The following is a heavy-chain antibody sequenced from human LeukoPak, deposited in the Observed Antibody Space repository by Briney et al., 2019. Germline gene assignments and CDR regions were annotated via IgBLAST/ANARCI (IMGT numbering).Heavy chain of an antibody. Sequence: GGSLRLSCAASGFTFSSYSMNWVRQAPGKGLEWVSSISSSSSYIYYADSVKGRFTISRDNAKNSLYLQMNSLRAEDTAVYYCARLRGYDFEEVGYFDYWGQGTLVTVSS. CDR1: GFTFSSYS. J-gene: IGHJ4*02. CDR2: ISSSSSYI. CDR3: ARLRGYDFEEVGYFDY. V-gene: IGHV3-21*01. D-gene: IGHD5-12*01.